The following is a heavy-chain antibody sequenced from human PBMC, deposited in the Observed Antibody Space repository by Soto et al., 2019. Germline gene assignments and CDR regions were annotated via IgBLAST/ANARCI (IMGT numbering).Heavy chain of an antibody. CDR1: GYTFTSYG. Sequence: QVQLVQSGAEVKKPGASVKVSCKASGYTFTSYGISWVRQAPGQGLEWMGWISANNGNTNYAQKLQGRVTMTTDTXXXXXXXXXXXXXXXXXXXXXXXXXXXXXXXXYWGQGTLVTVSS. V-gene: IGHV1-18*01. CDR2: ISANNGNT. CDR3: XXXXXXXXXXY. J-gene: IGHJ4*02.